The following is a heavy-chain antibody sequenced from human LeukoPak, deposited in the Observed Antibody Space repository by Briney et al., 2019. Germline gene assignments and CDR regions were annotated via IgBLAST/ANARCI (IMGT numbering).Heavy chain of an antibody. D-gene: IGHD2-15*01. CDR2: IYYTGIT. J-gene: IGHJ5*02. CDR3: ARGFRYCSGGSCYPGVNWFDP. Sequence: PSETLSLTCTVSGDSISSTTYNWGWIRQPPGKGLEWIGSIYYTGITYYSPSLKSRVTMSVDTSENQFSLNLNSVTAADTAVYYCARGFRYCSGGSCYPGVNWFDPWGQGTLVTVSS. CDR1: GDSISSTTYN. V-gene: IGHV4-39*01.